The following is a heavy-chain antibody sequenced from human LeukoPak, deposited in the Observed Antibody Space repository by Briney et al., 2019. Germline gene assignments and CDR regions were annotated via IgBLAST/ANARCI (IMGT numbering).Heavy chain of an antibody. V-gene: IGHV3-23*01. CDR1: GFTFSSYA. D-gene: IGHD3-22*01. CDR2: ISGSGGNT. Sequence: GGSLRLSCAASGFTFSSYAMSWVRRAPGKGLEWVSVISGSGGNTYYADSVKGRFTISRDNTNNTLYLQMNSLRTEDTAVYYCAKEKPKWLSAVDYWGQGTLVTVSS. CDR3: AKEKPKWLSAVDY. J-gene: IGHJ4*02.